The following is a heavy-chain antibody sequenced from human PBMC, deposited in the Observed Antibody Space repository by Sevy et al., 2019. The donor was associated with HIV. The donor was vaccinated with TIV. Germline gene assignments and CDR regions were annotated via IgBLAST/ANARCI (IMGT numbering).Heavy chain of an antibody. CDR3: ARGARNYDSSGYYYDAFDI. CDR2: ITSSSSYK. CDR1: GFTFSTYS. Sequence: GGSLRLSCAASGFTFSTYSMNWVRQAPGKGLGWVSSITSSSSYKYYADFLKGRFTISRDNAKNSLYLQIDSLRAEDTAMYYCARGARNYDSSGYYYDAFDIWGQGTMVTVSS. V-gene: IGHV3-21*01. J-gene: IGHJ3*02. D-gene: IGHD3-22*01.